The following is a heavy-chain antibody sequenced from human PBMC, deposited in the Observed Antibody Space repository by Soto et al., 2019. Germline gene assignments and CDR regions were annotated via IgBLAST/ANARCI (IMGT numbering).Heavy chain of an antibody. CDR1: VGSISSGGYY. CDR2: ISYSGST. Sequence: QVQLQESGPGLVHPSQTLSLTCTVSVGSISSGGYYWGWIRQHTGTGLDWIGHISYSGSTYYNTSLKSRVTISGDTSRNQSSLLVSFVTAADTAVYYCARGVLHWAQGTLVTVS. J-gene: IGHJ4*01. V-gene: IGHV4-31*03. CDR3: ARGVLH.